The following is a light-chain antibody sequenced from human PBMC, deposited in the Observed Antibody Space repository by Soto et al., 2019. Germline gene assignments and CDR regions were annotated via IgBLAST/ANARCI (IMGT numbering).Light chain of an antibody. CDR1: RSDVGHYNY. V-gene: IGLV2-14*01. J-gene: IGLJ1*01. Sequence: QSALTQPPSVSGSPGQSITISCTGTRSDVGHYNYVSWYQQHPGKAPKVVIYDVSNRPSGISNRFSGSKSGNTASLTISGLQAEDEADYYCSSYTSSSTPNVFGTGTKVTVL. CDR2: DVS. CDR3: SSYTSSSTPNV.